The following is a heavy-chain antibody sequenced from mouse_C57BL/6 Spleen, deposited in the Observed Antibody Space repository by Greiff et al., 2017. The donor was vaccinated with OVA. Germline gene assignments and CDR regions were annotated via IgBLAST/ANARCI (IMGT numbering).Heavy chain of an antibody. CDR3: ARSSPYYGSSHWYFDG. J-gene: IGHJ1*03. V-gene: IGHV1-42*01. D-gene: IGHD1-1*01. Sequence: EVQLQQSGPELVKPGASVKISCKASGYSFTGYYMNWVKQSPEKSLEWIGEINPSTGGTTYNQKFKAQATLTVDKSSSTAYMQLKSLTSEDSAVYYCARSSPYYGSSHWYFDGWGTGTTVTVSS. CDR2: INPSTGGT. CDR1: GYSFTGYY.